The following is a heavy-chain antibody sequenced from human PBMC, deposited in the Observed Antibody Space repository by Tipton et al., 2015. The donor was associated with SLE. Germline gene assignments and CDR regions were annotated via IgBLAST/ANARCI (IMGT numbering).Heavy chain of an antibody. J-gene: IGHJ3*02. CDR2: IYYSGST. CDR1: GGSISSYY. Sequence: GLVKPSETLSLICTVSGGSISSYYWSWIRQPPGKGLEWIGYIYYSGSTNYNPSLKSRVTISVDTSKNQISLKLSSVTAADTAVYYCATVGDAFEIWGQGTMVTVSS. D-gene: IGHD3-10*01. CDR3: ATVGDAFEI. V-gene: IGHV4-59*01.